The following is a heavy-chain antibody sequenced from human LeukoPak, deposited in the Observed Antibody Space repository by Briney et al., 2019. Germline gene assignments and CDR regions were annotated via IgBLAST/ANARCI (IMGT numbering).Heavy chain of an antibody. D-gene: IGHD2-2*01. CDR2: MNPNSGNT. V-gene: IGHV1-8*01. CDR1: GYTFTSYD. Sequence: GASVKVSCKASGYTFTSYDINWVRQATGQGLEWMGWMNPNSGNTGYAQKFQGRVTMTRNTSISTAYMELSSLRSEDTAVYYCARRLTQYDCFDPWGQGILVTVSS. J-gene: IGHJ5*02. CDR3: ARRLTQYDCFDP.